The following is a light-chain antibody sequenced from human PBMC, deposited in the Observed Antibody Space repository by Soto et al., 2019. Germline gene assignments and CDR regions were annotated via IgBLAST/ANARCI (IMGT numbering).Light chain of an antibody. Sequence: QSALTQPASVSGSPGQSITISCTGTNSDVGAYPYVSWYQQHPGNAPKLLIYEVADRPSGVSDRFSGSKSGNTASLTISALQAEDEAVYYCCSYAGSYTFAVFGGGTKVTVL. CDR2: EVA. V-gene: IGLV2-14*03. CDR1: NSDVGAYPY. J-gene: IGLJ3*02. CDR3: CSYAGSYTFAV.